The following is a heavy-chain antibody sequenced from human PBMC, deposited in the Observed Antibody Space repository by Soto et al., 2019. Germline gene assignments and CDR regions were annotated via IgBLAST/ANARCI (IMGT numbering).Heavy chain of an antibody. J-gene: IGHJ5*02. CDR3: ARSLGYFGYWFDP. CDR2: IYYSGST. V-gene: IGHV4-61*01. D-gene: IGHD3-9*01. Sequence: TSETLSLTYTVSGGSVSSGSYYWSWIRQPPGKGLEWIGYIYYSGSTNYNPSLKSRVTISVDTSKNQFSLKLSSVTAADTAVYYCARSLGYFGYWFDPWGQGTLVTVSS. CDR1: GGSVSSGSYY.